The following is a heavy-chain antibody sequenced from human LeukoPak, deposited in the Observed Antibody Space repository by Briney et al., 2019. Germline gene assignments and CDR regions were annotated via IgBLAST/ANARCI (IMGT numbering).Heavy chain of an antibody. J-gene: IGHJ4*02. V-gene: IGHV3-21*01. CDR3: ARDGYSSSSFDL. D-gene: IGHD6-6*01. CDR1: GFIFSSFN. Sequence: GGSLRLSCAASGFIFSSFNMNWVRQAPGKGLEWVSSISSSSTYIYYADSVKGRFTISRDNAETSLYLQMNSLRGEDTAVYYCARDGYSSSSFDLWGQGTLVTVSS. CDR2: ISSSSTYI.